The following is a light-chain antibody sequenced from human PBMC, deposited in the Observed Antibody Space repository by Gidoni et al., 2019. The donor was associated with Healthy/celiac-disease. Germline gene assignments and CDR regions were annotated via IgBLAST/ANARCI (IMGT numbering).Light chain of an antibody. CDR2: ENN. V-gene: IGLV1-51*02. CDR1: SSNIGNNY. J-gene: IGLJ2*01. Sequence: QSVLTQPPPVPAVPGQKVTIPCSGRSSNIGNNYVSWYQQLPGTAPKLLIYENNKRPSGIPDRFSGSKSGTSDTLGITGLQTGDEADYYCGTWDSSLSAGVFGGGTKLTVL. CDR3: GTWDSSLSAGV.